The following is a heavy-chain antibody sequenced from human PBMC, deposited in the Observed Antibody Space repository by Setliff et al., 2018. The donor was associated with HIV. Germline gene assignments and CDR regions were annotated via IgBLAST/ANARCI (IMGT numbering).Heavy chain of an antibody. J-gene: IGHJ4*02. CDR3: AKSDYNFNNLAGPNYFDY. Sequence: PGGSLRLSCAASGFTFSNYPMGWVRQTPGKDLQWVSVIFGRDDSTSYADSVRGRFTISRDNSKNTLYLQMNNLRAEDTAIYYCAKSDYNFNNLAGPNYFDYWGQGALVTVS. D-gene: IGHD4-4*01. V-gene: IGHV3-23*01. CDR2: IFGRDDST. CDR1: GFTFSNYP.